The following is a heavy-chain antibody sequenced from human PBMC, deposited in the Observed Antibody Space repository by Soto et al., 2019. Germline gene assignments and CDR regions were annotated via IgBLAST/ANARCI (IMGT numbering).Heavy chain of an antibody. CDR3: ARAITDYYGSGSSRFDP. CDR1: GGSFSGYY. CDR2: INHSGST. V-gene: IGHV4-34*01. J-gene: IGHJ5*02. D-gene: IGHD3-10*01. Sequence: QVQLQQWGAGLLKPSETLSLTCAVYGGSFSGYYWIWIRQPPGKGLEWIGEINHSGSTNYNPSLKSRVTISVDTSKNQFSLKLSSVTAADTAVYYCARAITDYYGSGSSRFDPWGQGTLVTVSS.